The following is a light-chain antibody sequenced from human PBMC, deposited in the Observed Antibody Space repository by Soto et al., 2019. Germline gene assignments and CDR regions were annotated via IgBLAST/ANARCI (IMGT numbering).Light chain of an antibody. V-gene: IGKV3-11*01. J-gene: IGKJ5*01. Sequence: EIVLTQSPATLSLSPGERATLSCRASQSVSSYLAWYPQKPGQAPRILIYDASNRATGIPARFSGSGSGTDFTLTISSLEPEDFAVYYCQQRSNWPPEVTFGQGTRLEIK. CDR2: DAS. CDR1: QSVSSY. CDR3: QQRSNWPPEVT.